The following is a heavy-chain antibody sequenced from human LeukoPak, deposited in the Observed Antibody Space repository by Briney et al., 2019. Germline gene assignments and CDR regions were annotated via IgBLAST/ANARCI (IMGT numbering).Heavy chain of an antibody. CDR2: ISYDGSNK. Sequence: GRSLRLSCAASGFTFSSYAMHWVRQAPGKGLEWVAVISYDGSNKYYADSVKGRFTISRDNSENTLYLQMNSLRAEDTAVYYCARGLAYCGGDCYSEYFQHWGQGTLVTVSS. CDR1: GFTFSSYA. D-gene: IGHD2-21*02. CDR3: ARGLAYCGGDCYSEYFQH. V-gene: IGHV3-30*04. J-gene: IGHJ1*01.